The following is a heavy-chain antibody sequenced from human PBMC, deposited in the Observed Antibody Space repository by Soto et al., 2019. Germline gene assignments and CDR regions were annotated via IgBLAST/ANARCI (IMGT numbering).Heavy chain of an antibody. CDR1: GDTFSSYY. CDR2: INPSGGYT. D-gene: IGHD2-21*02. Sequence: GASLKVCCKASGDTFSSYYMNWVRQAPGQGLEWLGIINPSGGYTTYAQRFLGRVTMTSDTSTSTVHMELGSLTSEDTAVYYCARGGGIVVVTAPYGHWGQGTLVTVSS. J-gene: IGHJ4*02. V-gene: IGHV1-46*03. CDR3: ARGGGIVVVTAPYGH.